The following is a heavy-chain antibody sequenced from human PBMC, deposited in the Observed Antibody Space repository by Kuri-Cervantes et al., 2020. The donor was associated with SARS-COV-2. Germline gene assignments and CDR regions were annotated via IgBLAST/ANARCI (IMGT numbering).Heavy chain of an antibody. J-gene: IGHJ4*02. CDR2: ISDTDNTT. CDR1: GFTFSSYA. Sequence: GESLKISCAASGFTFSSYAMSWVRQAPGKGLEWVSSISDTDNTTYYADSVKGRFTISRDDSKNTLYLQMDSLRDDDTAVYHCARDGDYWGQGTLVTVSS. V-gene: IGHV3-23*01. CDR3: ARDGDY.